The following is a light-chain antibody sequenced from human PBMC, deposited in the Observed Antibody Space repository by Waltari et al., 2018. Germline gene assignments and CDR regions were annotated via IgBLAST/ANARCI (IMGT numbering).Light chain of an antibody. CDR3: QVWDSSSNAV. V-gene: IGLV3-9*01. Sequence: SFDLTQPLSVSVALGQTARLTCGGDNIGSRNVHWYQQKPGQAPVLVIDRDNNRPSGIPERFSGSNSGNTATLSISRAQAGDEADYFCQVWDSSSNAVFGGGTKLTVL. CDR1: NIGSRN. J-gene: IGLJ2*01. CDR2: RDN.